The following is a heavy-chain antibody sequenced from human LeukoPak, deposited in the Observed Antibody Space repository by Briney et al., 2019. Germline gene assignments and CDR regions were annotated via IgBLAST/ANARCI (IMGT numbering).Heavy chain of an antibody. CDR2: IYYSGST. D-gene: IGHD5-18*01. J-gene: IGHJ4*02. CDR3: ARINTAMVFDY. V-gene: IGHV4-59*01. Sequence: SETLSLTCTVSGGSISSYYWSWIRQPPGKGLEWIGYIYYSGSTNYNPSLKSRVTISVDTSKNQFSLKLSSVTAADTAVYYCARINTAMVFDYWGQGTLVTVSS. CDR1: GGSISSYY.